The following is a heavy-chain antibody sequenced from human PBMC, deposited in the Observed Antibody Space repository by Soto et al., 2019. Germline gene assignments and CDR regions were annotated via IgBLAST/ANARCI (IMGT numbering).Heavy chain of an antibody. CDR3: ARSPMVRGVISNWFDP. Sequence: ASVKVSCKASGYTFTSYAMHWVRQAPGQRLEWMGWINAGNGNTKYSQKFQGRVTITRDTSASTAYMELSSLRSEDTAVYYCARSPMVRGVISNWFDPWGQGTMVTVYS. V-gene: IGHV1-3*01. CDR2: INAGNGNT. J-gene: IGHJ5*02. CDR1: GYTFTSYA. D-gene: IGHD3-10*01.